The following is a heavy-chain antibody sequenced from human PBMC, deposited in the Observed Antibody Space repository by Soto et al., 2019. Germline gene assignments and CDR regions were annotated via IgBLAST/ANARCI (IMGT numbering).Heavy chain of an antibody. CDR2: ISYDGSNK. CDR3: AKDGDGGSSTYYYYYMDV. D-gene: IGHD6-13*01. Sequence: PGGSLRLSCAASGFTFSSYVMHWVRQAPGKGLEWVAVISYDGSNKYYADSVKGRFTISRDNSKNTLYLQMNSLRAEDTAVYYCAKDGDGGSSTYYYYYMDVWGKGTTVTVSS. CDR1: GFTFSSYV. V-gene: IGHV3-30*18. J-gene: IGHJ6*03.